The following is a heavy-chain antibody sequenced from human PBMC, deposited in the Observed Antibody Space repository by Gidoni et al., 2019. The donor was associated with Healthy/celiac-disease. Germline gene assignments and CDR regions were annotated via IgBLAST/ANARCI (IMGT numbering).Heavy chain of an antibody. D-gene: IGHD3-3*01. CDR2: IYYSGST. J-gene: IGHJ5*02. Sequence: QVQLQESGPGLVKPSQTLSLPCTVSGGSIRSGDYYWSWIRQPPGKGLEWIGYIYYSGSTYYNPSLKSRVTISVDTSKNQFSLKLSSVTAADTAVYYCAREPRDFWSGYSGGYNWFDPWGQGTLVTVSS. CDR1: GGSIRSGDYY. V-gene: IGHV4-30-4*01. CDR3: AREPRDFWSGYSGGYNWFDP.